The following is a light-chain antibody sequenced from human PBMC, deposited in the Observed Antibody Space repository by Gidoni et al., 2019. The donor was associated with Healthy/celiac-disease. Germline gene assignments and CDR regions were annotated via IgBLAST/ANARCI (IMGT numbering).Light chain of an antibody. Sequence: DIVLTQSPATLSLSPGERATLSCRASQSVSSYLAWYQQKPGQAPRLLIYDASNRATGIPARFSGSGSGTDFTLTISSLEPEDLAVYYCQQRSNWPRLTFGGXTKVEIK. CDR1: QSVSSY. J-gene: IGKJ4*01. CDR3: QQRSNWPRLT. V-gene: IGKV3-11*01. CDR2: DAS.